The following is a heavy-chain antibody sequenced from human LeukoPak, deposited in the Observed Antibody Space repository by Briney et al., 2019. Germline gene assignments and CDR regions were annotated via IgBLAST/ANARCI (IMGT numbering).Heavy chain of an antibody. V-gene: IGHV3-23*01. CDR2: ISGRGVST. D-gene: IGHD1-26*01. J-gene: IGHJ4*02. Sequence: GGSLRLSCAGSGFIFSNYVMNWVRQAPGKGLEWVSSISGRGVSTNYADFVKGRFTISRDNSKSTLCLQMNSLRAEDTAVYYCATDPATVGITTRDFWGQGTLVTVSS. CDR1: GFIFSNYV. CDR3: ATDPATVGITTRDF.